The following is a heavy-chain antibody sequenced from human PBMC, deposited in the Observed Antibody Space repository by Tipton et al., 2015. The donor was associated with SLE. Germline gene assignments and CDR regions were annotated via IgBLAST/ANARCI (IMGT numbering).Heavy chain of an antibody. Sequence: SLRLSCAASGFTFSSYSMNWVRQAPGKGLEWVSSISSSSSYIYYADSVKGRFTISRDNAKNSLYLQMNSLRAEDTAVYYCARDQEYSSSWLGYYFDYWGQGTLVTVSS. CDR2: ISSSSSYI. V-gene: IGHV3-21*03. CDR1: GFTFSSYS. CDR3: ARDQEYSSSWLGYYFDY. D-gene: IGHD6-13*01. J-gene: IGHJ4*02.